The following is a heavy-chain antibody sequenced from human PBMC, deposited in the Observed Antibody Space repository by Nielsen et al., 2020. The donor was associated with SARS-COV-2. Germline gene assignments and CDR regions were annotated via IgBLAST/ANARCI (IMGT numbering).Heavy chain of an antibody. V-gene: IGHV4-34*01. CDR3: ARGGVGGSGSYDYYYYYMDV. CDR1: GGSFSGYY. J-gene: IGHJ6*03. Sequence: GSLRLSCAVYGGSFSGYYWSWIRQPPGKGLEWIGEINHSGSTNYNPSLKSRVTISVDTSKNQFSLKLSSVTAADTAVYYCARGGVGGSGSYDYYYYYMDVWGKGTTVTVSS. CDR2: INHSGST. D-gene: IGHD3-10*01.